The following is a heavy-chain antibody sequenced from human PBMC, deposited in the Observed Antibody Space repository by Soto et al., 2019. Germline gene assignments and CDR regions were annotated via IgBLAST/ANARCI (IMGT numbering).Heavy chain of an antibody. V-gene: IGHV3-23*01. J-gene: IGHJ3*02. D-gene: IGHD2-2*01. CDR1: GFTFSSYA. CDR2: ISGSGGST. Sequence: EVQLLESGGGLVQPGGSLRLSCAASGFTFSSYAMSWVRQAPGKGLEWVSAISGSGGSTYYADSVKGRFTITRDNSKNTLYLQMNSPGAEYTAVDYCAKDGVPEVPAGKYACDIWGQRKMVTVAS. CDR3: AKDGVPEVPAGKYACDI.